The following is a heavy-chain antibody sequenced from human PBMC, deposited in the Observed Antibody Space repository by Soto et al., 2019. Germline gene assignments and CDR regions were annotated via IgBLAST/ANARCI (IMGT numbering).Heavy chain of an antibody. D-gene: IGHD6-13*01. CDR1: GGSISSGGYY. CDR3: SRGYRSSWYYFDY. Sequence: SETLSLTCTVSGGSISSGGYYWSWIRQHPGKGLEGIGYIYYSGITYYNPSLKSRVTITVNTSKNKFSLKLSSVTAADTAVYYCSRGYRSSWYYFDYWGQGTLVTVSS. J-gene: IGHJ4*02. CDR2: IYYSGIT. V-gene: IGHV4-31*03.